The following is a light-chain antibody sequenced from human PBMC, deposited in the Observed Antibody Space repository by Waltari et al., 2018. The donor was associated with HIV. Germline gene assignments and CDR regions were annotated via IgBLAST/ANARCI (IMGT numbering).Light chain of an antibody. CDR1: SSDVGGYNY. Sequence: QSALTQPRSVSGSPGQSVTISCTGTSSDVGGYNYVSWYQQHPGKAPKLMIYDVSKRPSGGPSRFSGSKSGNTASLTSSGLQAEDESDYCCCSYAGSYTFVFGGGTKLTVL. J-gene: IGLJ2*01. V-gene: IGLV2-11*01. CDR2: DVS. CDR3: CSYAGSYTFV.